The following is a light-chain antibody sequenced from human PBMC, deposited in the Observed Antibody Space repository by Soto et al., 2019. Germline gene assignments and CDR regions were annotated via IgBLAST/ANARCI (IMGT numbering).Light chain of an antibody. Sequence: DVVLTQSPLFLPVTLGQPASISCRSSQSLVYSDGDTFLSWFQQRPGQSPRRLFYKVSNRATGVPVRFSGSGSGTDFTMKISRVEAEDVGVYFCMQAIYWPFTFGPGTKVDIK. CDR1: QSLVYSDGDTF. V-gene: IGKV2-30*01. CDR3: MQAIYWPFT. J-gene: IGKJ3*01. CDR2: KVS.